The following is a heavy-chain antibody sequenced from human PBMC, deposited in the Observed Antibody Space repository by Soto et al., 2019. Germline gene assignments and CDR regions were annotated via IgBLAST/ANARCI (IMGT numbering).Heavy chain of an antibody. CDR2: IYPNESDI. Sequence: GESLNISCKGSGYRFATYWIAWVRQMPGKGLELMGIIYPNESDIKYSPSFQGHVSISADKSISTAYLQWSSLTASDTAMYYCARSARQYYYYLDVWGKGTTVTVAS. CDR3: ARSARQYYYYLDV. J-gene: IGHJ6*03. V-gene: IGHV5-51*01. CDR1: GYRFATYW.